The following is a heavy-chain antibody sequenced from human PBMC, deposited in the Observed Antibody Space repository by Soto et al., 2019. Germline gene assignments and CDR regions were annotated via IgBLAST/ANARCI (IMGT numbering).Heavy chain of an antibody. CDR2: INHSGST. D-gene: IGHD3-16*02. V-gene: IGHV4-34*01. Sequence: QVQLQQWGAGLLKPSETLSLTCAVYGGSFSGYYWSWTRQPPGKGLEWIGEINHSGSTNYNPSLKSRVTISVDTSKNQFSLKLSSVTAADTAVYYCARERVGYDYVWGSYRPSKPYYFDYWGQGTLVTVSS. CDR1: GGSFSGYY. J-gene: IGHJ4*02. CDR3: ARERVGYDYVWGSYRPSKPYYFDY.